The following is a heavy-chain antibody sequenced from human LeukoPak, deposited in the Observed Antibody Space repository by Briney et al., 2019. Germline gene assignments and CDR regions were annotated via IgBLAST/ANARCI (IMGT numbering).Heavy chain of an antibody. CDR1: GFTFSSYA. Sequence: GGSLRLSCAASGFTFSSYAMSWVRQAPGKGLEWVSAISGSGGSTYYADSVKGRFTISRDNAKNSLYLQMNSLRAEDTAVYYCARVLVVVTGNYMDVWGKGTTVTISS. V-gene: IGHV3-23*01. D-gene: IGHD2-21*02. CDR2: ISGSGGST. J-gene: IGHJ6*03. CDR3: ARVLVVVTGNYMDV.